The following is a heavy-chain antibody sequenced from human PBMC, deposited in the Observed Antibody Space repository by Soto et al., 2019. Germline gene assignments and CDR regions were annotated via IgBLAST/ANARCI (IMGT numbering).Heavy chain of an antibody. CDR1: GGSINTFY. D-gene: IGHD5-12*01. Sequence: SETLSLTCSVSGGSINTFYWSWVRQPAGKGLEWIGRIFSSGSTSFNPSLESRVAMSVDTSKNHFSLNLSSVTAADMAVYYCAREGSYSAYNFAHGIQLWSFDFWGQGALVTVSS. J-gene: IGHJ4*02. CDR2: IFSSGST. V-gene: IGHV4-4*07. CDR3: AREGSYSAYNFAHGIQLWSFDF.